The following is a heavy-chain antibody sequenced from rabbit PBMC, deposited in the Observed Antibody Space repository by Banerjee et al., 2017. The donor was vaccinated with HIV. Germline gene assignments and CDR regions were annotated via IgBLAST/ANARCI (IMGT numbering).Heavy chain of an antibody. CDR3: ARSNVGDAWAFAL. Sequence: QQQLEESGGDLVKPEGSLTLTCTASGFSFSYKAVMCWVRQAPGKGLEWIACINTSSGSTVYATWAKGRFTISKTSSTTVTLQMTSLTAADTATYFCARSNVGDAWAFALWGPGTLVTVS. J-gene: IGHJ4*01. CDR1: GFSFSYKAV. D-gene: IGHD6-1*01. CDR2: INTSSGST. V-gene: IGHV1S45*01.